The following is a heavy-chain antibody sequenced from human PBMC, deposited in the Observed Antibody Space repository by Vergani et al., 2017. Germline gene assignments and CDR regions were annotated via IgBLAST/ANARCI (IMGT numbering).Heavy chain of an antibody. J-gene: IGHJ4*02. D-gene: IGHD6-6*01. V-gene: IGHV4-31*03. CDR3: ARGVFPMAARPTHFDY. CDR1: GGSISSGGYY. CDR2: IYYSGST. Sequence: QVRLQESGPGLVKPSQTLSLTCTVSGGSISSGGYYWSWIRQHPGKGLEWIGYIYYSGSTYYNPSLKSRVTISVDTSKNQFSLKLSSVTAADTAVYYCARGVFPMAARPTHFDYWGQGTLVTVSS.